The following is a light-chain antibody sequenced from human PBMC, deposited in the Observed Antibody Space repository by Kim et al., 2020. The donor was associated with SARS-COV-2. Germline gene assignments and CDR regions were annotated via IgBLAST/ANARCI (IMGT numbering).Light chain of an antibody. CDR3: MSHGGRDNWV. Sequence: HSATICCTGTRSDVVATNNYFSWYQQPPGKAPEFFIYGVSERPSGVPDRFSGSKSGNTAPLTVSGLQAEDEADYYCMSHGGRDNWVFGGGTKLTVL. J-gene: IGLJ3*02. CDR1: RSDVVATNNY. CDR2: GVS. V-gene: IGLV2-8*01.